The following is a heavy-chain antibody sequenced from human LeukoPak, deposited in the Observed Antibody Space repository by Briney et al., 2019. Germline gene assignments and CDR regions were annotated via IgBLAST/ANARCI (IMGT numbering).Heavy chain of an antibody. Sequence: PGGSLRLSCAASGFTFSSYSMNWVRQAPGKGLEWVSYISSSSSTIYYADSVKGRFTISRDNAKNSLYLQMNSLRAEDTAVYYCARSLRSITIFGVVPYFDYWGQGTLVTVSS. CDR1: GFTFSSYS. J-gene: IGHJ4*02. D-gene: IGHD3-3*01. V-gene: IGHV3-48*01. CDR2: ISSSSSTI. CDR3: ARSLRSITIFGVVPYFDY.